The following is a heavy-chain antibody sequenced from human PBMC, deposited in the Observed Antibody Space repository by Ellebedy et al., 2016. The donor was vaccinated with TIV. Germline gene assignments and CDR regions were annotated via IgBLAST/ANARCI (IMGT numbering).Heavy chain of an antibody. CDR1: GFTFSSYA. D-gene: IGHD4-17*01. J-gene: IGHJ3*01. Sequence: GESLKISCAASGFTFSSYAMNWVRQASGKGLEWVSAMSGSGGSTYYADSVKGRFTISRDNSKNTVNLQMNSLRAEDTAVYWCARERRTARDAFDLWGQGTLVTVSS. CDR3: ARERRTARDAFDL. V-gene: IGHV3-23*01. CDR2: MSGSGGST.